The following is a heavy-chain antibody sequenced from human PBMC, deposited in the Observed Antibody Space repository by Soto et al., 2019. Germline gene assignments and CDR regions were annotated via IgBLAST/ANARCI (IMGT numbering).Heavy chain of an antibody. CDR3: ARGVYSYGSFWHFDY. D-gene: IGHD5-18*01. V-gene: IGHV1-69*06. CDR2: IIPIFGTA. CDR1: GGTFSSYA. Sequence: GASVKVSCKASGGTFSSYAISWVRQAPGQGLEWMGGIIPIFGTANYAQKFQGRVTITADKSTSTAYMELSSLRSEDTAVYYCARGVYSYGSFWHFDYWGQGTLVTVSS. J-gene: IGHJ4*02.